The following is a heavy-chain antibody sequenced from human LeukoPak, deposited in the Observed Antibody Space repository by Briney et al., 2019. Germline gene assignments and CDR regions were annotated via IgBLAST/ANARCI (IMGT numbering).Heavy chain of an antibody. CDR3: ARDGSTWSNWLDP. CDR1: GLTFSSYA. CDR2: INSDGSSL. D-gene: IGHD6-13*01. Sequence: GGSLRLSCAASGLTFSSYAMNWVRQAPGKGLVWVSRINSDGSSLSYADSVKGRFTISRDNAKNTLYLQMNSLRAEDTAVYYCARDGSTWSNWLDPWGQGTLVTVSS. J-gene: IGHJ5*02. V-gene: IGHV3-74*01.